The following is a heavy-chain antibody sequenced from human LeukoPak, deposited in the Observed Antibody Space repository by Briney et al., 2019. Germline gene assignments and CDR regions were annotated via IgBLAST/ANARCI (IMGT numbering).Heavy chain of an antibody. J-gene: IGHJ4*03. D-gene: IGHD6-19*01. V-gene: IGHV4-4*07. CDR1: GSSVSNHW. CDR3: VRTMTREWGGWYDNDY. Sequence: SETLSLTCTVSGSSVSNHWWIWIPQPAGKGLEWIGRISSRGYTNYNPSLKSRVAISVDTSKNQFTLKLNSVTAADTAVYYCVRTMTREWGGWYDNDYWGRGTLVTVSS. CDR2: ISSRGYT.